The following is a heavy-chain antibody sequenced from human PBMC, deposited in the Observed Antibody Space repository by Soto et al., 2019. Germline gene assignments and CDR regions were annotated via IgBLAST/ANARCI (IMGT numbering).Heavy chain of an antibody. D-gene: IGHD3-16*01. CDR2: IYYTGRT. J-gene: IGHJ4*02. Sequence: SETLSLTCNVSGGSISSGDYYLSWIRQPPGKGLEWIGYIYYTGRTYSNPSLRSRVTISVDTSKNQFSLRLSSVTAADTAVYYCAPTRGGGYYFDDWGQGTLVTVSS. V-gene: IGHV4-30-4*01. CDR3: APTRGGGYYFDD. CDR1: GGSISSGDYY.